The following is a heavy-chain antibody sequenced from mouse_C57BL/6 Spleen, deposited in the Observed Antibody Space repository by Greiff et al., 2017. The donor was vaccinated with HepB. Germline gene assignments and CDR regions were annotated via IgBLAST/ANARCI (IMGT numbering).Heavy chain of an antibody. Sequence: VKLMESGPGLVAPSQSLSITCTVSGFSLTSYAISWVRQPPGKGLEWLGVIWTGGGTNYNSALKSRLSISKDNSKSQVFLKMNSLQTDDTARYYCARNLVMGGPASYAMDYWGQGTSVTVSS. CDR3: ARNLVMGGPASYAMDY. J-gene: IGHJ4*01. CDR2: IWTGGGT. V-gene: IGHV2-9-1*01. D-gene: IGHD2-1*01. CDR1: GFSLTSYA.